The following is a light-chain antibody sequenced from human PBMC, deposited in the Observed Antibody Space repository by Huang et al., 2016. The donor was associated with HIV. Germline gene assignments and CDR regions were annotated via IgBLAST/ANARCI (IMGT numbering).Light chain of an antibody. CDR3: QQSYSTLRYT. Sequence: DIQMTQSPSSLSASVGDRVTITCRASQSISSYLNLYQQKPGKAPKLLIYAAASLQSAVPSRFSGSGSGTDFTLTISSLQPEDFATYYCQQSYSTLRYTFGQGTKLEIK. CDR2: AAA. J-gene: IGKJ2*01. CDR1: QSISSY. V-gene: IGKV1-39*01.